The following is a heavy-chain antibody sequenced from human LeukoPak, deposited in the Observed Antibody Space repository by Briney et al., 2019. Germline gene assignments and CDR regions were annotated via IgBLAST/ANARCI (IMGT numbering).Heavy chain of an antibody. D-gene: IGHD2-15*01. Sequence: SETLSLTCTVSGGSISSSSYYWGWIRQPPGKGLEWIGNIYYTGSTSYNPSLKSRVTISVDTSKNQFSLKLSSVIAADTAVYYCARDQGYCNGGSCYWAYWGRGTLVTVSS. J-gene: IGHJ4*02. CDR2: IYYTGST. V-gene: IGHV4-39*07. CDR1: GGSISSSSYY. CDR3: ARDQGYCNGGSCYWAY.